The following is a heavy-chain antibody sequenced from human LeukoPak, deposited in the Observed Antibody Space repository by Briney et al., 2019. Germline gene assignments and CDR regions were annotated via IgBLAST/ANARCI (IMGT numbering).Heavy chain of an antibody. CDR1: GYISNSYG. CDR3: ARVKGLSAMVLGGMDV. D-gene: IGHD5-18*01. J-gene: IGHJ6*02. Sequence: EASVTDYCKASGYISNSYGISWVRPAPSQGLERMGWIGAYNGNTNYAQKLQGRVTMTTDTSTSTAYMELRSLRSDDTAVYYCARVKGLSAMVLGGMDVWGQGTTVTVSS. V-gene: IGHV1-18*01. CDR2: IGAYNGNT.